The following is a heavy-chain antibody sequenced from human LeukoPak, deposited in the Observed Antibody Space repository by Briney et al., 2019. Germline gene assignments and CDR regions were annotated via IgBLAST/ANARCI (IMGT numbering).Heavy chain of an antibody. V-gene: IGHV5-51*01. Sequence: GESLKISCKGSGYTFTNYWIGWVRQMPGKGLEWMGIIYPGNSDTRYSPSFQGRVTISADKSINTAYLQWSSLKASDTAIYYCARRGPLEMATTDIDYWGQGTLVTVSS. CDR1: GYTFTNYW. J-gene: IGHJ4*02. CDR3: ARRGPLEMATTDIDY. CDR2: IYPGNSDT. D-gene: IGHD5-24*01.